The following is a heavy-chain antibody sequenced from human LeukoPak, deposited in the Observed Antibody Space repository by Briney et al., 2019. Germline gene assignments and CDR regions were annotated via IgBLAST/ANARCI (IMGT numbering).Heavy chain of an antibody. CDR3: ARDLPGGSSHYSGMDV. Sequence: SVKVSCKASGGTFSSYAISWVRQAPGQGLEWMGRIIPIVGIANYAQKFQGRVTITVDKATSTAYMEVSSLRSEDTAVYYCARDLPGGSSHYSGMDVWGQGTTVTVSS. D-gene: IGHD3-16*01. CDR1: GGTFSSYA. V-gene: IGHV1-69*04. J-gene: IGHJ6*02. CDR2: IIPIVGIA.